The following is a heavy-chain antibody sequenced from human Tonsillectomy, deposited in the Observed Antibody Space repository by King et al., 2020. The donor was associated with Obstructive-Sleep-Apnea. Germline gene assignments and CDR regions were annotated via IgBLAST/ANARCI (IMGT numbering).Heavy chain of an antibody. Sequence: VQLVESGGGLVKPGGSLRLSCAASGFMFSDYYMSWIRQAPGKGLEWVSYISDSSLYRNHGDSVKGRFTISRDNARNSVFLHMKSLRTADTGVYYCARVYVSGYYYGMDVWGQGTTVTVSS. D-gene: IGHD2-8*01. V-gene: IGHV3-11*05. J-gene: IGHJ6*02. CDR2: ISDSSLYR. CDR1: GFMFSDYY. CDR3: ARVYVSGYYYGMDV.